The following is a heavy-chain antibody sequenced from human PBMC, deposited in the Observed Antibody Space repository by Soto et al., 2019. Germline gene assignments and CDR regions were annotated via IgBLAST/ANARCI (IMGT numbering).Heavy chain of an antibody. CDR3: ECLGRDG. J-gene: IGHJ6*02. V-gene: IGHV3-7*01. CDR2: IKEDGSEK. CDR1: GSSFSDSW. D-gene: IGHD3-16*01. Sequence: GGSLRLSCAASGSSFSDSWMDWVRQAPGKGPEWGANIKEDGSEKNYVDSVKGRFTISRDNAKNSLYLQMNSLRAEDTAVYYCECLGRDGWGQGTTVTVSS.